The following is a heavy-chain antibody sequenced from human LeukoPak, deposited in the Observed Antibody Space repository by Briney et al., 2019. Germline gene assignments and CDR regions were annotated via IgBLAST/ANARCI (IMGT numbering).Heavy chain of an antibody. D-gene: IGHD3-22*01. CDR2: ICYSGNT. Sequence: SETLSLTCAVYGGSFSGYYWSWIRQPPGKGLEWIGSICYSGNTDYNPSLKSRVTLSVDTSNNQFSLKLTSVTAADTAVYYCASDSFYDSGGYFYYWGQGTLVTVSS. V-gene: IGHV4-34*11. J-gene: IGHJ4*02. CDR1: GGSFSGYY. CDR3: ASDSFYDSGGYFYY.